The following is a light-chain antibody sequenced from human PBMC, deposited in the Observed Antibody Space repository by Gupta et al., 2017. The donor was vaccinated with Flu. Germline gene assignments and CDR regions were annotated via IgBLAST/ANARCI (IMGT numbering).Light chain of an antibody. Sequence: DIVMTQSPDSLAVSLGERATINCKSRQSVLYSSNNKNYLAWYQQKPGQPPKLLIYWASTREYGVPDRCSGSGSGTDFTPTISSLQAEDVAVYYCQQYYTTPSFGGGTKVEIK. J-gene: IGKJ4*01. CDR2: WAS. CDR3: QQYYTTPS. V-gene: IGKV4-1*01. CDR1: QSVLYSSNNKNY.